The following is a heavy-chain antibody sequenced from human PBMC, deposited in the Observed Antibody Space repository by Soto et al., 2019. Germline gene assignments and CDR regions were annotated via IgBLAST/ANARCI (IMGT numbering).Heavy chain of an antibody. CDR2: IYRSGST. D-gene: IGHD6-6*01. J-gene: IGHJ4*02. Sequence: PSETLSLTCAVYGGSFSGYYWSWIRQPPGKGLEWIGNIYRSGSTNYNPSLNSRVTIFVDSSKNQFSLKLTSVTAADTAIYYCARLAGSSFFTYWGQGTRVTVSS. CDR3: ARLAGSSFFTY. V-gene: IGHV4-34*01. CDR1: GGSFSGYY.